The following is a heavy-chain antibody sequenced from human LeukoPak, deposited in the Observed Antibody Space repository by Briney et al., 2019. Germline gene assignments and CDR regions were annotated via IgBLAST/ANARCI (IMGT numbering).Heavy chain of an antibody. CDR3: ASARARRDAFDI. J-gene: IGHJ3*02. CDR1: GGSISSGDYY. Sequence: SETLSLTCTVSGGSISSGDYYWSWIRQPPGKGLEWIGSIYHSGSTYYNPSLKSRVTISVDTSKNQFSLKLSSVTAADTAVYYCASARARRDAFDIWGQGTMVTVSS. CDR2: IYHSGST. V-gene: IGHV4-39*07. D-gene: IGHD3-10*01.